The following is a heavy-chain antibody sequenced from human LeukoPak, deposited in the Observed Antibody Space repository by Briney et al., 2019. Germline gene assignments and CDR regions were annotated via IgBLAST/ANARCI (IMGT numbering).Heavy chain of an antibody. CDR1: GFTFSSYS. V-gene: IGHV3-30*03. CDR2: ISYDGSNK. J-gene: IGHJ4*02. Sequence: GGSLRLSCAASGFTFSSYSMNWVRQAPGKGLEWVAVISYDGSNKYYADSVKGRFTISRDNSKNTLYLQMNSLRAEDTAVYYCLTYYYDSSGYWIFDYWGQGTLVTVSS. D-gene: IGHD3-22*01. CDR3: LTYYYDSSGYWIFDY.